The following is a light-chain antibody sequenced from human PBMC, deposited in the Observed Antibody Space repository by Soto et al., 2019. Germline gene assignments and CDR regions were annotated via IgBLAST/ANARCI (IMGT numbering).Light chain of an antibody. Sequence: SYELTQPPSESVAPGKTARITCGGNNIGGESVHWYQQKPGQAPVLVIYYDSDRPSGIPERFSGSKSGHTATLTISRVEAGDEADYYCQVWDSNGDHYVFGTGTKVTVL. CDR2: YDS. CDR1: NIGGES. CDR3: QVWDSNGDHYV. J-gene: IGLJ1*01. V-gene: IGLV3-21*04.